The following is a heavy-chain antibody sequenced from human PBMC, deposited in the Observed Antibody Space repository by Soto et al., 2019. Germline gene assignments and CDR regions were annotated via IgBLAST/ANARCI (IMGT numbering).Heavy chain of an antibody. V-gene: IGHV4-59*01. CDR1: GGSISSYY. CDR3: ARGRHYGDYMD. Sequence: QVQLQESGPGLVKPSETLSLTCTVSGGSISSYYWTWIRQPPGKGLEWIGHIYYTGSTNYNPSLMSRVTISVDTSKKQVSLVLNSVTAADTAVYYCARGRHYGDYMDWGQGTLVTVSS. CDR2: IYYTGST. J-gene: IGHJ4*02. D-gene: IGHD4-17*01.